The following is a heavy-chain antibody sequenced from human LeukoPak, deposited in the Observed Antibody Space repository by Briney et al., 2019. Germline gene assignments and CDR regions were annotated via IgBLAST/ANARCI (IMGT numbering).Heavy chain of an antibody. Sequence: TGGSLRLSCAASGFTFSSYGMHWVRQAPGKGLEWVAVIWYDGSNKYYADSVKGRFTISRDTSKNTLYLQMNSLRAEDTAVYYCAKRLAAPGPYFDYWGQGILVTVSS. CDR3: AKRLAAPGPYFDY. CDR1: GFTFSSYG. D-gene: IGHD6-13*01. J-gene: IGHJ4*02. V-gene: IGHV3-33*06. CDR2: IWYDGSNK.